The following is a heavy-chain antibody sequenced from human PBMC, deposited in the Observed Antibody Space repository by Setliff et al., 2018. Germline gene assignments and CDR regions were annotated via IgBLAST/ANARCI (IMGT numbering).Heavy chain of an antibody. CDR2: IHWNGGST. Sequence: ETLSLSCAASGFTFDDFGMSWVRQAPGKGLEWVSGIHWNGGSTDYADSVKGRFTISRDNAKNSLYLQMNSLRAEDTALYYCARWEGGLTYYYMDVWGKGTTVTVSS. J-gene: IGHJ6*03. D-gene: IGHD1-26*01. CDR1: GFTFDDFG. CDR3: ARWEGGLTYYYMDV. V-gene: IGHV3-20*04.